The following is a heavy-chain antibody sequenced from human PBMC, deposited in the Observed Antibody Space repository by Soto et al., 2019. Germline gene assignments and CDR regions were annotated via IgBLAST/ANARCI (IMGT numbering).Heavy chain of an antibody. CDR2: ISYEGSNT. J-gene: IGHJ6*02. Sequence: ESVGGVAQPGRSLRLSCVASGFTFDTYGIHWVRQAPGKGLQWVALISYEGSNTYYADSVRGRFTISRDNSKNTLYLQINALRPDDTGVYYCARVTPGNNLYYFSGLDVWGRGTSVTVSS. CDR1: GFTFDTYG. D-gene: IGHD1-1*01. V-gene: IGHV3-30-3*01. CDR3: ARVTPGNNLYYFSGLDV.